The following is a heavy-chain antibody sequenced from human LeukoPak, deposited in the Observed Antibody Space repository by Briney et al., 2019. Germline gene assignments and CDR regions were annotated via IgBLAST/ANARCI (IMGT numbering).Heavy chain of an antibody. J-gene: IGHJ4*02. CDR1: GGSISSGGYY. Sequence: SQTLSLTCAVSGGSISSGGYYWSWIRQPPGKGLEWIGYIYYSGSTNYNPSLKSRVTISVDTSKNQFSLKLSSVTAADTAVYYCASGETTNFDYWGQGTLVTVSS. CDR2: IYYSGST. D-gene: IGHD4-11*01. V-gene: IGHV4-61*08. CDR3: ASGETTNFDY.